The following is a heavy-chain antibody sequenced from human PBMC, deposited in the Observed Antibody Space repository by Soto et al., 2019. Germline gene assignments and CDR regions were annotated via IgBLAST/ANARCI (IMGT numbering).Heavy chain of an antibody. CDR1: GFTFSSYA. CDR3: AKSGFLEWLSLDV. CDR2: ISGSGGST. D-gene: IGHD3-3*01. Sequence: PGGSLRLSCAASGFTFSSYAMSWVRQAPGKGLEWVSAISGSGGSTYYADSVKGRFTISRDNSKSTLYLQMNSLRAEDTAVYYCAKSGFLEWLSLDVWGQGTTVTVSS. V-gene: IGHV3-23*01. J-gene: IGHJ6*02.